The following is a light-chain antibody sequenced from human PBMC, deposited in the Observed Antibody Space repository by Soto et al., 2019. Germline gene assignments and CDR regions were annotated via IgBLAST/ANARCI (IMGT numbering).Light chain of an antibody. CDR3: TSWDSRLSVVM. J-gene: IGLJ3*02. Sequence: QSVLTQPPSVSEATGPKVTISVSGNSSSIGNNYVSWYQQLPGTAPKLLIYDNNKRNSGIPDRVAGSKSGSSATLGITGLQTGDEAYYYCTSWDSRLSVVMCGGGTTLTVL. V-gene: IGLV1-51*01. CDR1: SSSIGNNY. CDR2: DNN.